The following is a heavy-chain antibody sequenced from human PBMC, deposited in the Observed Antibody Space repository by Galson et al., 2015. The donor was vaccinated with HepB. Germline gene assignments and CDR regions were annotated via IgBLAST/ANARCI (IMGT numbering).Heavy chain of an antibody. Sequence: SVKVSCKASGYTFTGYYMHWVRQAPGQGLEWMGWINPNSGGTNCAQKFQGWVTMTRDTSISTAYMELSRLRSDDTAVYYYARMSIAARPRYYYGMDVWGQGTTVTVSS. J-gene: IGHJ6*02. CDR3: ARMSIAARPRYYYGMDV. D-gene: IGHD6-6*01. CDR2: INPNSGGT. CDR1: GYTFTGYY. V-gene: IGHV1-2*04.